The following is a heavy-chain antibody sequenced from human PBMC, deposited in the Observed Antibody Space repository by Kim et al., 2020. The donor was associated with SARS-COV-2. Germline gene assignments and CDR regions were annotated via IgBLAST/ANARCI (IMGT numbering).Heavy chain of an antibody. Sequence: GGSLRLSCSASGFTFSSYAMHWVRQAPGKGLEYVSAISSNGGSTYYADSVKGRFTISRDNSKNTLYLQMSSLRAEDTAVYYCVKAPYDSSGYFDYWGQGTLVTVSS. D-gene: IGHD3-22*01. CDR1: GFTFSSYA. V-gene: IGHV3-64D*09. CDR3: VKAPYDSSGYFDY. J-gene: IGHJ4*02. CDR2: ISSNGGST.